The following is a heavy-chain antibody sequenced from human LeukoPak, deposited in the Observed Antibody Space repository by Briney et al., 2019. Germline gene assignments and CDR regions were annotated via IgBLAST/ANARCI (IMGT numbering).Heavy chain of an antibody. CDR3: ARGNRYFDY. V-gene: IGHV3-23*01. CDR1: GFIFSSYA. Sequence: PGGSLRLSCAASGFIFSSYAMSWVRQAPGKGLEWVSPISDSGGATYYADSVKGRFTISRDNAKNSLYLQMNSLRAEDTAVYYCARGNRYFDYWGQGTLVTVSS. CDR2: ISDSGGAT. J-gene: IGHJ4*02.